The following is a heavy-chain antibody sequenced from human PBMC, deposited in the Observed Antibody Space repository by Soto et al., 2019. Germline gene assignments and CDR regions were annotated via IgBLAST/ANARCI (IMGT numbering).Heavy chain of an antibody. CDR1: GFTFSSYA. V-gene: IGHV3-23*01. Sequence: GGSLRLSCAASGFTFSSYAMSWVRQAPGKGLEWVSAISGSGGSTYYADSVKGRFTISRDNSKNTLYLQMNSLRAEDTAVYYSAKGKYYDILTGYYNENWGQGTLVTVSS. CDR2: ISGSGGST. D-gene: IGHD3-9*01. CDR3: AKGKYYDILTGYYNEN. J-gene: IGHJ4*02.